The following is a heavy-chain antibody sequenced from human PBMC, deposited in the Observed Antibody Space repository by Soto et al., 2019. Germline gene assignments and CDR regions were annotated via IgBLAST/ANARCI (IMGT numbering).Heavy chain of an antibody. CDR1: GFTFSSYS. J-gene: IGHJ3*02. V-gene: IGHV3-21*01. Sequence: GGSLRLSCAASGFTFSSYSMNWVRQAPGKGLEWVSSISSSSSYIYYADSVKGRFTISRDNAKNSLYLQMNSLRAEDTAVYYCARGTHDYGYAFDIWGQGTLVTVSS. CDR2: ISSSSSYI. CDR3: ARGTHDYGYAFDI. D-gene: IGHD4-17*01.